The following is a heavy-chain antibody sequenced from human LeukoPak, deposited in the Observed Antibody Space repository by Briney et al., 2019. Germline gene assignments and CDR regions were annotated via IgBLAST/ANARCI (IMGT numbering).Heavy chain of an antibody. V-gene: IGHV1-2*02. CDR3: ARAGRTSSIAVAGPSDP. CDR1: GYTFTGYY. J-gene: IGHJ5*02. CDR2: INPNSGGT. D-gene: IGHD6-19*01. Sequence: ASVKVSCKASGYTFTGYYMHWVRQAPGQGLEWMGWINPNSGGTNYAQKFQGRVTMTRDTSISTAYMELSRLRSDDTAVYYCARAGRTSSIAVAGPSDPWGQGTLVTVSS.